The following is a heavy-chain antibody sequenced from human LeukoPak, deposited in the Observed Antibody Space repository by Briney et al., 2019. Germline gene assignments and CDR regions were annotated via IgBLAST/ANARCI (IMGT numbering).Heavy chain of an antibody. V-gene: IGHV3-7*01. Sequence: PGGSLRLSCVVSGFTFSWSTMTWVRQAPGKGPEWVAKMKEDGTEIHYVDSVKGRFTISRDNAKNSLYLQMNSLRVEDTAVYYCATGGAPGGRFGNWGQGMLVTVSS. D-gene: IGHD3-10*01. CDR1: GFTFSWST. CDR2: MKEDGTEI. CDR3: ATGGAPGGRFGN. J-gene: IGHJ4*02.